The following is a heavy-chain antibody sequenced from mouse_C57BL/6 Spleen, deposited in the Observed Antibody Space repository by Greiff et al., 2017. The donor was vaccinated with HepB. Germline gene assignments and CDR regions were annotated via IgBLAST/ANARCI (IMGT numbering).Heavy chain of an antibody. CDR3: ARTTGYYFDY. CDR1: GFTFSDYG. Sequence: EVQVVESGGGLVKPGGSLKLSCAASGFTFSDYGMHWVRQAPEKGLEWVAYISSGSSTIYYADTVKGRFTISRDNAKNTQFLQMTSLRSEDTAMYYCARTTGYYFDYWGQGTTLTVSS. J-gene: IGHJ2*01. D-gene: IGHD1-2*01. V-gene: IGHV5-17*01. CDR2: ISSGSSTI.